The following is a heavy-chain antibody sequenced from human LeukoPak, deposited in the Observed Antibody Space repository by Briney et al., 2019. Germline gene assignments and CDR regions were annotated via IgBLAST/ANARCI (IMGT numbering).Heavy chain of an antibody. Sequence: PGGSLRLSCAASGFTFSSYNMKWVRQAPGKGLEWVSSISSRSSYIFYADSVKGRFTISRDNAKNSLHLQMNSLRAEDTAVYYCARDWLRLGYWGQGTLGTVSS. D-gene: IGHD5-12*01. J-gene: IGHJ4*02. V-gene: IGHV3-21*01. CDR2: ISSRSSYI. CDR3: ARDWLRLGY. CDR1: GFTFSSYN.